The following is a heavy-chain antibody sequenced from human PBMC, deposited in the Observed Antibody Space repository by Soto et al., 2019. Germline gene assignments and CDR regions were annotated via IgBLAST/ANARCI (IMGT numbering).Heavy chain of an antibody. D-gene: IGHD3-10*01. CDR2: VYHSGTT. CDR3: ARDAGAYGSGSYFYYYYGMDV. J-gene: IGHJ6*02. CDR1: DYSISSGYY. V-gene: IGHV4-38-2*02. Sequence: SETLSLTCAVSDYSISSGYYWGWIRQPPGKGLEWVGSVYHSGTTYYNPSLKSRVTMSPDTSKNQFSLKLSSVTAADTAVYYCARDAGAYGSGSYFYYYYGMDVWGQGTTVTVSS.